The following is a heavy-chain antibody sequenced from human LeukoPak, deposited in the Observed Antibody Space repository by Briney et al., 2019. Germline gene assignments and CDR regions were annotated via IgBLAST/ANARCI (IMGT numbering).Heavy chain of an antibody. CDR2: INHSGST. CDR3: ARGVSGSYYLAYYYYMDV. CDR1: GGSFSGYY. Sequence: PSQTLSLTCAVYGGSFSGYYWSWIRQPPGKGLEWIGEINHSGSTNYNPSLKSRVTISVDTSKNQFSLKLSSVTAADTAVYYCARGVSGSYYLAYYYYMDVWGKGTTVTVSS. D-gene: IGHD1-26*01. J-gene: IGHJ6*03. V-gene: IGHV4-34*01.